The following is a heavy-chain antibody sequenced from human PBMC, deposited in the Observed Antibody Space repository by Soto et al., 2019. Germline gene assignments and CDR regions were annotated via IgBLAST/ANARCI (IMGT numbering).Heavy chain of an antibody. D-gene: IGHD3-9*01. Sequence: PSETLSLTCTVSGDSLSSGGHYWSWIRQHPGKGLEWIGHIYDSVNTYYSPSLRSRVTISADMSKNQFSLNLRSVTAADTAVYYCARVDHRGYCAILTDYWGQGTLVTVSS. J-gene: IGHJ4*02. CDR3: ARVDHRGYCAILTDY. CDR2: IYDSVNT. V-gene: IGHV4-31*03. CDR1: GDSLSSGGHY.